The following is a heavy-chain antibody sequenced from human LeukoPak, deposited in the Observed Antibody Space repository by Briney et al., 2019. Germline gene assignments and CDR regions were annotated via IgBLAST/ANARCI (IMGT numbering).Heavy chain of an antibody. V-gene: IGHV3-33*06. J-gene: IGHJ6*03. CDR3: AKGVVSGMASSYYYYYMDV. D-gene: IGHD3-16*01. CDR2: IWYDGSNK. Sequence: GGSLRLSCAASGFSFSIYGMHWVRQAPGKGLEWVAVIWYDGSNKYYADSVKGRFTISRDNSKNTLYLQMNSLRAEDTAVYYCAKGVVSGMASSYYYYYMDVWGKGTTLTVSS. CDR1: GFSFSIYG.